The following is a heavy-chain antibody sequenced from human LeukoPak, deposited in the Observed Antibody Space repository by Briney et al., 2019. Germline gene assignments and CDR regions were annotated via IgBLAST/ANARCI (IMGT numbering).Heavy chain of an antibody. CDR2: INHRGST. Sequence: SETLSLTCAVYGGSFSGYYRGWIRHPPGKGLEWIGEINHRGSTTNNPSFKRRVTISVDTSKNQFSLKLSSVTAADTAVYYCAGLSDIDYWGQGTLVTVSS. D-gene: IGHD1-26*01. J-gene: IGHJ4*02. V-gene: IGHV4-34*01. CDR1: GGSFSGYY. CDR3: AGLSDIDY.